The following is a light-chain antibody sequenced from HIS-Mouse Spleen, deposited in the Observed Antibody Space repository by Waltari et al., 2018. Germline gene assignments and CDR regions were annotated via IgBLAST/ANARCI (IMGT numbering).Light chain of an antibody. V-gene: IGLV2-11*01. J-gene: IGLJ3*02. CDR1: SSDVGGYNY. Sequence: QSALTQPRSVSGSPGQSVTISCTGTSSDVGGYNYVSWYQQHPGKAPKLMIDDVRKRPQGVPDRVSGSKSRNTASLTIPGLQAEDEADYYCCSYAGSYTRVFGGGTKLTVL. CDR3: CSYAGSYTRV. CDR2: DVR.